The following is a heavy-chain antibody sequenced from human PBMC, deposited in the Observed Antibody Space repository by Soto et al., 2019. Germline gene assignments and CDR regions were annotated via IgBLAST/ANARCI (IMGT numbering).Heavy chain of an antibody. V-gene: IGHV3-30*18. Sequence: QVQLVESGGGVVQPGRSLRLSCAASGFTFSSYGMHWVRQAPGKGLEWVAVISYDGSNKYYADSVKGRFTISRDNSKNTXYXXMNSLRAEDTAVYYCAKNSGYCSGGSCYSGGYFDYWGQGTLVTVSS. J-gene: IGHJ4*02. CDR1: GFTFSSYG. CDR3: AKNSGYCSGGSCYSGGYFDY. CDR2: ISYDGSNK. D-gene: IGHD2-15*01.